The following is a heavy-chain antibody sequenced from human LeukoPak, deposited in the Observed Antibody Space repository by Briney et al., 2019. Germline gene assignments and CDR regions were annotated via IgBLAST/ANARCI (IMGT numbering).Heavy chain of an antibody. Sequence: GGSLRLSCAASGFTFSSYSMNWVRQAPGKGLEWVAVISYDGSNKYYADSVKGRSTISRDNSKNTLYLQMNSLRAEDTAVCYCAKGKGELFDYWGQGTLVTVSS. CDR3: AKGKGELFDY. D-gene: IGHD1-26*01. CDR1: GFTFSSYS. CDR2: ISYDGSNK. J-gene: IGHJ4*02. V-gene: IGHV3-30*18.